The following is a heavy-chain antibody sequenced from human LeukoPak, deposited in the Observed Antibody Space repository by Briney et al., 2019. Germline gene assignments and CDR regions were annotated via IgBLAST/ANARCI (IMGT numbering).Heavy chain of an antibody. D-gene: IGHD7-27*01. CDR3: ARAAGDIYFDY. CDR2: INPSGGST. J-gene: IGHJ4*02. V-gene: IGHV1-46*01. Sequence: ASVKVSCKASGYTFTSYGISWVRQAPGQGLEWMGIINPSGGSTSYPQKFQGRVTMTRDTSTSTVYMELSSLRSEGTAVYYCARAAGDIYFDYWGQGTLVTVSS. CDR1: GYTFTSYG.